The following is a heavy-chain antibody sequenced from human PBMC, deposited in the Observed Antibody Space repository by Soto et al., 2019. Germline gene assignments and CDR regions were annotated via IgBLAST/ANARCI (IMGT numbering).Heavy chain of an antibody. CDR3: GRLERNDY. CDR2: IGGDGVGT. V-gene: IGHV3-23*01. CDR1: EFSFGDYV. J-gene: IGHJ4*02. D-gene: IGHD1-1*01. Sequence: GGSLRLSCAASEFSFGDYVMSWVRQAPGQGLEWVSSIGGDGVGTHYADSVKGRFTISRDNSQNTLYLQMNSLRSEDTAIYYCGRLERNDYWGQGTLVTVSS.